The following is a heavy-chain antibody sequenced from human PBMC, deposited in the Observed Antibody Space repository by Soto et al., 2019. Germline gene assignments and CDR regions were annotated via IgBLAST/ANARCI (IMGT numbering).Heavy chain of an antibody. J-gene: IGHJ6*03. Sequence: SESLSLSCTVSGDSICIFYWSWIRQPPGKGLEWIGYVYYTGSTSYNPSLKRRVTFSADSSRGQFSLRLNSVTAADTAVYYCARTVLGPDLLADSFVDYYYYMDVWGQGTTVTVSS. CDR2: VYYTGST. V-gene: IGHV4-59*08. D-gene: IGHD3-9*01. CDR1: GDSICIFY. CDR3: ARTVLGPDLLADSFVDYYYYMDV.